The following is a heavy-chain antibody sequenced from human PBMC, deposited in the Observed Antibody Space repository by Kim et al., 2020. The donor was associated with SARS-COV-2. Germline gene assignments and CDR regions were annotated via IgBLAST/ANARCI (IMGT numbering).Heavy chain of an antibody. D-gene: IGHD6-13*01. CDR2: IYYSGST. CDR3: ARGVSSSWYGDY. V-gene: IGHV4-31*03. J-gene: IGHJ4*02. CDR1: GGSISSGGYY. Sequence: SETLSLTCTVSGGSISSGGYYWSWIRQHPGKGLEWIGYIYYSGSTYYNPSLKSRVTISVDTSKNQFSLKLSSVTAADTAVYYCARGVSSSWYGDYWGQGTLVTVSS.